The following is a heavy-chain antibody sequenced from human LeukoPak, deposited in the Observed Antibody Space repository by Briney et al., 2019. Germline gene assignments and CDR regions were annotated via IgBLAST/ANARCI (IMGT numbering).Heavy chain of an antibody. CDR3: AKDRIVVVPAAPDY. CDR1: GFTFSSYA. V-gene: IGHV3-23*01. J-gene: IGHJ4*02. Sequence: PGGSLRLSCAASGFTFSSYAMSWVRQAPGKGLEWVSAISGSGGSTYYTGSVKGRFTISRDNSKNTLYLQMNSLRAEDTAVYYCAKDRIVVVPAAPDYWGQGTLVTVSS. D-gene: IGHD2-2*01. CDR2: ISGSGGST.